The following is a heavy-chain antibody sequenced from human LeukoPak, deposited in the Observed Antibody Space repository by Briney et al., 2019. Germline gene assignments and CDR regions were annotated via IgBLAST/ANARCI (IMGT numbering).Heavy chain of an antibody. D-gene: IGHD3-10*01. Sequence: GASVKVSCKASGYTFTGYYMHWVRQAPGQGLEWMGWINPNSGGTNYAQKFQGRVTMTRDTSISTAYMELSRLRSDDTAVYYCARNVERHYYGSESSYNRPGGMDVWGQGTTVTVSS. CDR2: INPNSGGT. J-gene: IGHJ6*02. CDR1: GYTFTGYY. V-gene: IGHV1-2*02. CDR3: ARNVERHYYGSESSYNRPGGMDV.